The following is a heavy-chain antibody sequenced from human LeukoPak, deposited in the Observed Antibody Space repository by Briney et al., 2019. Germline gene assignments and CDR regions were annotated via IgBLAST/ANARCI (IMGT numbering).Heavy chain of an antibody. D-gene: IGHD3-22*01. V-gene: IGHV4-30-4*08. J-gene: IGHJ4*02. CDR2: IYYSGST. Sequence: SQTLSLTCTVSVGSISSGDYYWSWIRQPPGKGLEWIGYIYYSGSTYYNPSLKSRVTISVDTSKNQFSLKLSPVTAADTAVYYCARVDSSGYLFDYWGQGTLVTVSS. CDR3: ARVDSSGYLFDY. CDR1: VGSISSGDYY.